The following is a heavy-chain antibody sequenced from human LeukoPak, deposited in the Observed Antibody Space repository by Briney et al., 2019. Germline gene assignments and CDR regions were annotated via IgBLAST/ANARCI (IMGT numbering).Heavy chain of an antibody. CDR1: GGSISSGGYS. Sequence: PSETLSLTCAVSGGSISSGGYSWSWIRQPPGKGLEWIGYIYHSGSTYYNPSLKSRVTISVDRSKNQFSLKLSSVTAADTAVYYCARDRCSSTSCYGGYFDYWGQGTLVTVSS. J-gene: IGHJ4*02. D-gene: IGHD2-2*01. CDR2: IYHSGST. V-gene: IGHV4-30-2*01. CDR3: ARDRCSSTSCYGGYFDY.